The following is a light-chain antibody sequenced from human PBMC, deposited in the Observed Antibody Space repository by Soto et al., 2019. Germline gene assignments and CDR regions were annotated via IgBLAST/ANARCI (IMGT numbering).Light chain of an antibody. V-gene: IGLV2-14*01. CDR1: STDVGAYNY. CDR3: SSYTTSDTEV. Sequence: QSVLTQPASVSGSAGQSITISCTGSSTDVGAYNYVSWFQQHPGKAPKVIIYDVTYRPSGISNRFSGFKSGNTASLTISGLQAEDEADYFCSSYTTSDTEVFGGGTKLTVL. CDR2: DVT. J-gene: IGLJ2*01.